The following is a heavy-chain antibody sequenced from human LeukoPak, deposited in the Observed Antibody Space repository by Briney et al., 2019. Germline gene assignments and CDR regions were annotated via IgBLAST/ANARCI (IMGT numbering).Heavy chain of an antibody. CDR3: ARGPGSWYFDY. CDR1: GYSISSGYY. V-gene: IGHV4-38-2*02. D-gene: IGHD6-13*01. J-gene: IGHJ4*02. CDR2: IYHSGST. Sequence: KPSETLSLTCTVSGYSISSGYYWGWIRQPPGKGLEWIGSIYHSGSTYYNPSLKSRVTISVDTSKNQFSLKLSSVTAADTAVYYCARGPGSWYFDYWGQGTMVTVSS.